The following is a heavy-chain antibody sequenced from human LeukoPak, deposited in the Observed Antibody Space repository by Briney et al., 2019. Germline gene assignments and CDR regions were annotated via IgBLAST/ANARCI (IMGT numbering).Heavy chain of an antibody. CDR3: ARADYDSSFDY. CDR1: GYTFTTYD. D-gene: IGHD3-22*01. J-gene: IGHJ4*02. CDR2: MNPNTGNT. Sequence: GASVKVSCKASGYTFTTYDINWVRQATGQGLEWMGWMNPNTGNTGYAQNFQGRVTITRDTSMTTVYMELRSLRSDDTAVYYCARADYDSSFDYWGQGTLVTVSS. V-gene: IGHV1-8*03.